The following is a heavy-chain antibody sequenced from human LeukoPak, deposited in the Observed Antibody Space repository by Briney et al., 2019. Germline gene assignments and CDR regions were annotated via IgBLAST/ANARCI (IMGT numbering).Heavy chain of an antibody. Sequence: GALRLSCAASGFTFSIYGMSWVRQAPGKGLEWVSAISGSGGSTYYADSVKGRFTISRDNSKNTLYLQMNSLSAEDAAVYYCVKDDGWVQYANWGQGTLVTVSS. CDR1: GFTFSIYG. J-gene: IGHJ4*02. CDR3: VKDDGWVQYAN. D-gene: IGHD5-24*01. V-gene: IGHV3-23*01. CDR2: ISGSGGST.